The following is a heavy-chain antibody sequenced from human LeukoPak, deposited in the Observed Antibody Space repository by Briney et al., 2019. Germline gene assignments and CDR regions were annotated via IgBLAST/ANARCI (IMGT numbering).Heavy chain of an antibody. CDR3: ATPMIWSWAFGI. V-gene: IGHV1-24*01. CDR2: FDPEDGET. D-gene: IGHD3-22*01. Sequence: ASVKVSCKVSGYTLTELSMHWVRQAPGKGLEWMGGFDPEDGETIYAQKFQGRVTMTEDTSTDTAYMELSSLRSEDTAVYYCATPMIWSWAFGIWGQGTMVTVSS. CDR1: GYTLTELS. J-gene: IGHJ3*02.